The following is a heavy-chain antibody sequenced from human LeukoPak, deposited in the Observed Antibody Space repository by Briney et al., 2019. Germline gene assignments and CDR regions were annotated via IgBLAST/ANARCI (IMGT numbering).Heavy chain of an antibody. CDR1: GFTSSDYW. Sequence: PGGSLRLSCAASGFTSSDYWMAWVRQAPGKGLEWVGNTNENGGAQFYVDSVKGRFTVTRDNAKNSVYLQMESLGVDDSGVYYGTTVGSHGHWGQGGLVTVSS. V-gene: IGHV3-7*01. CDR3: TTVGSHGH. J-gene: IGHJ4*02. D-gene: IGHD1-26*01. CDR2: TNENGGAQ.